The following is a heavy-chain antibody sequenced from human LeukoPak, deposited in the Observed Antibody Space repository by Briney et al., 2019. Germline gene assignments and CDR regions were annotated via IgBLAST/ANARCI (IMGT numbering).Heavy chain of an antibody. CDR2: IDPSDSYT. J-gene: IGHJ4*02. D-gene: IGHD4-17*01. Sequence: GESLKISCKGSGYSFTSYWISWVRQMPGKGLEWMGRIDPSDSYTNYSPSFQGHVTIPADKSISTAYLQWSSLKASDTAMYYCAKLEKTVTYDQHYWGQGTLVTVSS. CDR3: AKLEKTVTYDQHY. CDR1: GYSFTSYW. V-gene: IGHV5-10-1*01.